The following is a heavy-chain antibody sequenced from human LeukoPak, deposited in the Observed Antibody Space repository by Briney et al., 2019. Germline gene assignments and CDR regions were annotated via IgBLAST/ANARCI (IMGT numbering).Heavy chain of an antibody. CDR1: GFTLSTNA. J-gene: IGHJ4*02. CDR3: ARSLPYGTTWYGRSDF. CDR2: IRQDGDTK. V-gene: IGHV3-7*03. Sequence: GSLRLSCLTSGFTLSTNAMSWVRQAPGKGLEWVANIRQDGDTKYYVDSVKGRFTISRDNAMNSLYLQMNSLRAEDTAIYYCARSLPYGTTWYGRSDFWGQGTLVTVSS. D-gene: IGHD6-13*01.